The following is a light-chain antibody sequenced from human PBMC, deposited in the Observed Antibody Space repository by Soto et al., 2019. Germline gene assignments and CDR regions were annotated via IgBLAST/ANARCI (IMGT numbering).Light chain of an antibody. CDR2: DAS. CDR1: QSVSSY. J-gene: IGKJ1*01. V-gene: IGKV3-11*01. Sequence: EIVLTQSPATLSLSPGERATLSCRASQSVSSYLAWYQQKPGQAPRLLIYDASNRATGIPARFSGSGSGTDFTLTLSSLEPEDFAVYYCQQRSFGQGTKVEIK. CDR3: QQRS.